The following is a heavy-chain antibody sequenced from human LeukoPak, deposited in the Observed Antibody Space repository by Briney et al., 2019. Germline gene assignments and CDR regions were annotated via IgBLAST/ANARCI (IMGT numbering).Heavy chain of an antibody. CDR1: GFPFSSYS. D-gene: IGHD1-1*01. CDR3: VRVKGTYFDF. V-gene: IGHV3-48*01. J-gene: IGHJ4*02. Sequence: GGSLRLSCAASGFPFSSYSMNWVRQAPGKGLEWVSYISASGSNIYYLDSVKGRFTVSRDNAMNSLLLQMDRPRAEDTAVYYCVRVKGTYFDFWGQGTLVTVSS. CDR2: ISASGSNI.